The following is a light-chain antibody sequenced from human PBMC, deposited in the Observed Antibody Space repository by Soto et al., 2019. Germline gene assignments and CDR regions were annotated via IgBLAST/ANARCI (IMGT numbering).Light chain of an antibody. Sequence: QSVLTQPRSVSGSPGQTVTISCTGTSSDVGGYNYVSWYQQHPGKAPKLMIYDVSKRPSGVPDRFSGSKSGNTASLTISGLQAEGEADYYFCSYAGSYVFGTGT. CDR3: CSYAGSYV. CDR1: SSDVGGYNY. CDR2: DVS. J-gene: IGLJ1*01. V-gene: IGLV2-11*01.